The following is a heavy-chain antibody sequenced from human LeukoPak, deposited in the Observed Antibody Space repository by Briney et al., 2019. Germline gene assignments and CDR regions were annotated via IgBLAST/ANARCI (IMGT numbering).Heavy chain of an antibody. CDR1: GFTFTSSA. J-gene: IGHJ5*02. CDR3: ARDQKVGYYGSGSYFWFDP. V-gene: IGHV3-23*01. Sequence: GGSLRLSCAASGFTFTSSAMSWVRQAPGKGLEWVSVISGSGHTTYYADSVKGRFTISRDNAKNSLYLQMNSLRAEDTAVYYCARDQKVGYYGSGSYFWFDPWGQGTLVTVSS. D-gene: IGHD3-10*01. CDR2: ISGSGHTT.